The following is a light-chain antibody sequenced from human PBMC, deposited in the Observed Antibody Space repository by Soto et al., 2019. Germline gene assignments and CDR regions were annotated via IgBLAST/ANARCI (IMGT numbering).Light chain of an antibody. CDR1: SXNIGAGYD. Sequence: QSVLTQPPSVSGAPGQRVTISCTGSSXNIGAGYDVHWYQQRPGTAPKLLIYGNKNRPSGVPDRFSGSKSGTSASLAITGLQAEDEADYYCQSYDSSLSVSYVFGPGTKVTVL. V-gene: IGLV1-40*01. CDR2: GNK. J-gene: IGLJ1*01. CDR3: QSYDSSLSVSYV.